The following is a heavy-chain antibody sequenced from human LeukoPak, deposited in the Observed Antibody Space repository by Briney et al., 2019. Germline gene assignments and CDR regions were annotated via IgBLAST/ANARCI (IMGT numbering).Heavy chain of an antibody. Sequence: GGSVILSCAVSGIPLSNYAMSSARQAPGKGLEWVAGISESGGRTHYEDSVKGRFTISRDNAKNTLYLQMNSLRAEDTAVYFCAKRGVVIRAILVGFHKEAYYFDSWGQGALVTVSS. CDR2: ISESGGRT. J-gene: IGHJ4*02. CDR1: GIPLSNYA. CDR3: AKRGVVIRAILVGFHKEAYYFDS. D-gene: IGHD2-21*01. V-gene: IGHV3-23*01.